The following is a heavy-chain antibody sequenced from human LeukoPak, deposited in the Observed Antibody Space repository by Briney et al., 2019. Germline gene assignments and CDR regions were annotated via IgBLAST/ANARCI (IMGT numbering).Heavy chain of an antibody. CDR1: GFTLSSNW. J-gene: IGHJ5*02. CDR3: VRSDWFDP. Sequence: GGSLRLSCVASGFTLSSNWMHCVRQAPGKGLEWVSRIKNDGSRTTYADSVKGRFTISRDNARNTLYLQVSSLRAEDTAVYYCVRSDWFDPWGQGTLVTVSS. V-gene: IGHV3-74*03. CDR2: IKNDGSRT.